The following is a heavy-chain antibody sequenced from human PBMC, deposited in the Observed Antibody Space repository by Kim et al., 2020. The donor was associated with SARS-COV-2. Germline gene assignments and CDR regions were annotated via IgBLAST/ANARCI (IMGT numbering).Heavy chain of an antibody. J-gene: IGHJ4*02. CDR3: ARVKVREANCAVIAEYYFDY. D-gene: IGHD3-10*01. CDR1: GGSISSYY. CDR2: IYYSGST. V-gene: IGHV4-59*01. Sequence: SETLSLTCTVSGGSISSYYWSWIRQPPGKGLEWIGYIYYSGSTNYNPSLKSRVTISVVTSKNQFSLKLSSVTAADTAVYYCARVKVREANCAVIAEYYFDYWGQGTLVTVSS.